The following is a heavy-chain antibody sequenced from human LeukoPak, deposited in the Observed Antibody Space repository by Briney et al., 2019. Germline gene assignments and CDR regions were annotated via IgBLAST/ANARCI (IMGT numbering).Heavy chain of an antibody. J-gene: IGHJ4*02. CDR2: ISAYNGNT. V-gene: IGHV1-18*01. CDR3: ARDQPSYGDYGYFDH. CDR1: GYTFTSYD. D-gene: IGHD4-17*01. Sequence: ASVKVSCKASGYTFTSYDISWVRQAPGQGLEWMGWISAYNGNTNYAQKLQGRVTMTTDTSTSTAYMELRSLRSDDTALYYCARDQPSYGDYGYFDHWGQGTLVTVSS.